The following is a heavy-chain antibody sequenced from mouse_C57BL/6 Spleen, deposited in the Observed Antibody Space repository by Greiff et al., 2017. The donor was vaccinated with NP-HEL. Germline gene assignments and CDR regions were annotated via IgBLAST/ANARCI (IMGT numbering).Heavy chain of an antibody. Sequence: QVQLQQPGAELVRPGSSVKLSCKASGYTFTSYWMDWVKQRPGQGLEWIGNIYPSDSEPHYHQKFKDKATLTVDKSSSTAYMQLSSLTSEDSAVYYCARIYYYGSSRGYFDVWGTGTTVTVSS. CDR1: GYTFTSYW. CDR3: ARIYYYGSSRGYFDV. CDR2: IYPSDSEP. J-gene: IGHJ1*03. V-gene: IGHV1-61*01. D-gene: IGHD1-1*01.